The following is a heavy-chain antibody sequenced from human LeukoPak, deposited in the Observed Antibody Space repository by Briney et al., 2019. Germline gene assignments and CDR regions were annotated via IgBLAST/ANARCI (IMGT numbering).Heavy chain of an antibody. CDR2: ISGSGGST. CDR1: GFAFMNHA. CDR3: AKGRYYDSSGLFDY. J-gene: IGHJ4*02. V-gene: IGHV3-23*01. Sequence: GGSLRLSCTASGFAFMNHAMTWVRQAPGKGLEWVSAISGSGGSTYYADSVKGRFTISRDNSKNTLYLQMNSLRAEDTAVYYCAKGRYYDSSGLFDYWGQGTLVTVSS. D-gene: IGHD3-22*01.